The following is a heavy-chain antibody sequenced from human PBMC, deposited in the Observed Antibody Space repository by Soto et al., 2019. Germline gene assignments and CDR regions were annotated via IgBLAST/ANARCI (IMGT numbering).Heavy chain of an antibody. Sequence: ASVKVSCKASGYIFTSYGISWVRQAPGQGLEWMGWISGYNGNTNYAQKVQGRVTMTTDTSTDTAYMELRSLTSDDTAVYYCARGPRYCSITTCFGGVNCFDPWGQATPVTVSS. CDR2: ISGYNGNT. J-gene: IGHJ5*02. CDR1: GYIFTSYG. CDR3: ARGPRYCSITTCFGGVNCFDP. D-gene: IGHD2-2*01. V-gene: IGHV1-18*04.